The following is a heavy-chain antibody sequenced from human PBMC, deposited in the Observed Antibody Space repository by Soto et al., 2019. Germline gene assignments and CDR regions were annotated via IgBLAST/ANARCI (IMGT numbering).Heavy chain of an antibody. D-gene: IGHD2-2*01. CDR1: GGSISPYY. CDR2: IYYGGTT. CDR3: ARQQFSSWRPHFAP. Sequence: SETLSLTCNVSGGSISPYYWSWIRQPPGKGLEWVGYIYYGGTTSYNPSLKSRVTISLETSKSQFSLKLTSVTAADTAVYYCARQQFSSWRPHFAPWGQGTLVTVSS. V-gene: IGHV4-59*08. J-gene: IGHJ5*02.